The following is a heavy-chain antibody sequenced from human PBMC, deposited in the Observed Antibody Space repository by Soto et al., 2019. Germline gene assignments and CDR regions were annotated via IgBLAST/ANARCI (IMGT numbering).Heavy chain of an antibody. J-gene: IGHJ4*02. CDR1: GFTFSSYA. Sequence: GGSLRLSCAASGFTFSSYAMSWVRQAPGKGLEWVSAISGSGGSTYYADSVKGRFTISRDNSKNTLYLQMNSLRAEDTAVYYCAKASAVTTRWGDKYYFDYWGQGTLVTVSS. CDR2: ISGSGGST. D-gene: IGHD4-4*01. V-gene: IGHV3-23*01. CDR3: AKASAVTTRWGDKYYFDY.